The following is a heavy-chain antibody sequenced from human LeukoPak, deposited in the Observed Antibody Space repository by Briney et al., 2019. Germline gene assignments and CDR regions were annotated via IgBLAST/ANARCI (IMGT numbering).Heavy chain of an antibody. V-gene: IGHV4-59*12. D-gene: IGHD3-22*01. CDR1: GGSISTSY. Sequence: SETLSLTCTVSGGSISTSYSSWIPHPPRKRLEWIGHIYYSVSTNYNPSLKSRVTLSADTSKNQRYLNLSSVTAANTAVYYCTTPPPRRRGFYDSSGYGYYFDDWGQGTLVTVSS. J-gene: IGHJ4*02. CDR2: IYYSVST. CDR3: TTPPPRRRGFYDSSGYGYYFDD.